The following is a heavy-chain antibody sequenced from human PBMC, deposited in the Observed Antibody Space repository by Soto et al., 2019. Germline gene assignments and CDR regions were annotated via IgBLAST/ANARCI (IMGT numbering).Heavy chain of an antibody. V-gene: IGHV1-18*01. CDR3: VKDRDSNSWPSRDV. Sequence: GASVKVSCKTSGYTFTRNGISWVRRAPGQGLEWMGWISPKSGSIKYAQKFQGRVIMTTDTSTSTAYMELRSLRSDDTAVYYCVKDRDSNSWPSRDVWGPGTTVTVSS. CDR1: GYTFTRNG. CDR2: ISPKSGSI. D-gene: IGHD3-22*01. J-gene: IGHJ6*02.